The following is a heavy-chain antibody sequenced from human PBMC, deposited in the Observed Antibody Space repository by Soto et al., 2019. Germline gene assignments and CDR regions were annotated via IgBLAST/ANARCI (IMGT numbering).Heavy chain of an antibody. Sequence: EVQLVESGGGLVKPGGSLRLSCAASGFTFSSYSMNWVRQAPGKGLEWVSSISSSSSYIYYADSVKGRFTISRDHAKNSRYLQMNSLRAEDTAVYYCARDLFCSSTSCYPDTFDYWGQGTLVTVSS. V-gene: IGHV3-21*01. CDR2: ISSSSSYI. CDR3: ARDLFCSSTSCYPDTFDY. D-gene: IGHD2-2*01. J-gene: IGHJ4*02. CDR1: GFTFSSYS.